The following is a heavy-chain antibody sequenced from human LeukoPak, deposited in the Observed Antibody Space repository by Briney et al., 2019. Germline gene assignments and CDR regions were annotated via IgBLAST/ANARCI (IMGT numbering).Heavy chain of an antibody. V-gene: IGHV4-59*01. D-gene: IGHD6-25*01. CDR1: GASISSYY. Sequence: PSETLSLTCTVSGASISSYYWSWIRQPPGKGLEWIGCIYDSGSTNYNPSLKSRVTMSVDTSKNQVSLKLRYVTAADTAVYYCAKSSGTWAWGQGTLVTVSS. CDR3: AKSSGTWA. CDR2: IYDSGST. J-gene: IGHJ5*02.